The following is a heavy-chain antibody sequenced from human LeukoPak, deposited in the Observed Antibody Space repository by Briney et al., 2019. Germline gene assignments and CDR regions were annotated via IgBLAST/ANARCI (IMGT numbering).Heavy chain of an antibody. CDR1: GGTFSSTT. V-gene: IGHV1-69*13. D-gene: IGHD6-13*01. CDR2: ITPIFRTP. J-gene: IGHJ5*02. Sequence: SVKVSCKASGGTFSSTTINWVRQAPGQGLEWMGGITPIFRTPNHAQKFQGRVTITADESTSTAYMELSSLRSEDTAVYYCARRRSSSWYDSVSWFDPWGQGTLVTVSS. CDR3: ARRRSSSWYDSVSWFDP.